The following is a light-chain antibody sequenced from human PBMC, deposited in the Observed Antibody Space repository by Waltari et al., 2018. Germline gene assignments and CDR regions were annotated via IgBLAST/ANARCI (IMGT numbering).Light chain of an antibody. CDR3: QQYYSYSWT. J-gene: IGKJ1*01. V-gene: IGKV1-8*01. CDR2: AAS. Sequence: AIRRTQSTSSLSASTGDRVTITCRASQGISSYLAWYQQKPGKAPKLLIYAASTLQSGVPSRFSGSGSGTDFTLTISCLQSEDFATYYCQQYYSYSWTFGQGTKVEIK. CDR1: QGISSY.